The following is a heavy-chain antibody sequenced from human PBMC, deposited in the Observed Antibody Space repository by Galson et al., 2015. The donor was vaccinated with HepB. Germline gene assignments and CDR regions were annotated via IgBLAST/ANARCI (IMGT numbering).Heavy chain of an antibody. D-gene: IGHD3-3*01. Sequence: SLRLSCAASGFTFSSYAMNWIRQAPGKGLEWVSYIRSSDSTRYYADSVKGRFTISRDNAKNSLYLQMNSLRAEDTAVYYCARERVVIPPTGMDVWGQGTTVTVSS. J-gene: IGHJ6*02. V-gene: IGHV3-11*01. CDR2: IRSSDSTR. CDR1: GFTFSSYA. CDR3: ARERVVIPPTGMDV.